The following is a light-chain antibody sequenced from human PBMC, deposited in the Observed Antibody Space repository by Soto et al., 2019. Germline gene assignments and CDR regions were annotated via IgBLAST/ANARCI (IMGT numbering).Light chain of an antibody. CDR1: SSDVGAYTL. V-gene: IGLV2-23*02. J-gene: IGLJ1*01. CDR3: SSYARPITLCV. Sequence: QSALTQPASVSGSPGQSITISCTGTSSDVGAYTLVSWYQQHPGKPPKLVIYEVNKRPAGVSKRFSGSKSGDTASLTISGLQAEDEADYYCSSYARPITLCVFGTGTKVTVL. CDR2: EVN.